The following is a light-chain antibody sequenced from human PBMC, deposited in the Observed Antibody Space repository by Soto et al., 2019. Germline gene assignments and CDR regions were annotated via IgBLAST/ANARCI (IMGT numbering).Light chain of an antibody. CDR3: QSYDNILSGPL. CDR1: GSNVGASYD. CDR2: KNN. J-gene: IGLJ3*02. V-gene: IGLV1-40*01. Sequence: QSVLTQPPSVSGAPGQTITMSCTGSGSNVGASYDVHWYQVLPGAGPRLLIYKNNNRPSGVPDRFSDSKSGTSASLAITGLRAEDEADYYCQSYDNILSGPLFGGGTKLTVL.